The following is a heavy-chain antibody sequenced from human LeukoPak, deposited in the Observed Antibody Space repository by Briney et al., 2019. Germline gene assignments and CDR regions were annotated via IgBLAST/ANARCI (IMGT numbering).Heavy chain of an antibody. CDR3: ATVPAAGRIDY. Sequence: SETLSLTCTVSGGSISSYYWSWIRQPPGKGLEWIGYIYYSGSTNYNPSLKSRVTISVDTSKNQFSLNLSSVTAADTAVYYCATVPAAGRIDYWGQGTLVAVSS. CDR2: IYYSGST. CDR1: GGSISSYY. D-gene: IGHD6-13*01. V-gene: IGHV4-59*08. J-gene: IGHJ4*02.